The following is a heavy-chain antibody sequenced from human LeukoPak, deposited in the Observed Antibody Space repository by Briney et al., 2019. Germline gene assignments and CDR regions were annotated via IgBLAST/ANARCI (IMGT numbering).Heavy chain of an antibody. D-gene: IGHD2-2*01. CDR1: GGSITTTNY. V-gene: IGHV4-4*02. CDR3: ARGRYCSSSSCPWYYYYGMDV. CDR2: ISLSGYT. Sequence: TSGTLSLTCGVSGGSITTTNYWSWVRQSPGRGLEWIGEISLSGYTGFNPSLRGRVTMSLDESKNHLSLTLTSVTAADTAVYYCARGRYCSSSSCPWYYYYGMDVWGQGTTVTVSS. J-gene: IGHJ6*02.